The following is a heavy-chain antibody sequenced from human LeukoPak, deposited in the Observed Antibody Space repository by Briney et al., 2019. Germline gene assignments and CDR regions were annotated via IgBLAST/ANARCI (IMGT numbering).Heavy chain of an antibody. Sequence: ASVKVSCKASGGTFSSYAISWVRQAPGQGPEWMGVISPSGGSTTYAQKFQGRVTLTRDMSTSTDYLELSSLRSEDTAVYYCARGMSGSGWYMDVWGKGTTVTVSS. V-gene: IGHV1-46*01. CDR3: ARGMSGSGWYMDV. CDR1: GGTFSSYA. D-gene: IGHD6-19*01. CDR2: ISPSGGST. J-gene: IGHJ6*03.